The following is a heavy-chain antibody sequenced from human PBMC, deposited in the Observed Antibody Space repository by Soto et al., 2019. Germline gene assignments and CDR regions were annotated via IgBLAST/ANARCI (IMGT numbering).Heavy chain of an antibody. CDR1: GYAFTSYA. D-gene: IGHD2-21*02. CDR2: INAGNGNT. V-gene: IGHV1-3*01. CDR3: ARSIVVVTALDY. Sequence: GSVKVSGRVYGYAFTSYAMHWVRQAPGQRLEWMGWINAGNGNTKYSQKFQGRVTITRDTSASTAYMELSSLRSEDTAVYYCARSIVVVTALDYWGQGTLVTVSS. J-gene: IGHJ4*02.